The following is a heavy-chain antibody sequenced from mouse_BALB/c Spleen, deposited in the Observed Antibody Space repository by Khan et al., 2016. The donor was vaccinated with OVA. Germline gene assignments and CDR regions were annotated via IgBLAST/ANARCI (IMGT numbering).Heavy chain of an antibody. J-gene: IGHJ3*01. D-gene: IGHD2-5*01. V-gene: IGHV1-31*01. Sequence: VQLQQSGPELMKPGASVKISCKASGYSFTSYYIHWVKQSHGKTLEWIGFIDPFNGGSTYNQKFKVKATLTVDKSSSTAYMHLSSLTSEDSAVDYCARHCSTSWFAYWGQGTLVTVSA. CDR3: ARHCSTSWFAY. CDR1: GYSFTSYY. CDR2: IDPFNGGS.